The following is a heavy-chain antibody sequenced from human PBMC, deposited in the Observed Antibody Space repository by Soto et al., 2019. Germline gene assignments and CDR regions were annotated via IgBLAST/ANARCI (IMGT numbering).Heavy chain of an antibody. CDR3: GGARFCLVGSCCRLRP. CDR2: INPHNGNT. D-gene: IGHD3-3*01. CDR1: GYSFTSFR. V-gene: IGHV1-18*04. J-gene: IGHJ5*02. Sequence: QVQLVQSGAEVKKPGASVTVSCKASGYSFTSFRINWVRQAPGQGLEWMGWINPHNGNTNYTQEFQGRVTMTTDTTTGHGLLELRGPGFYDPAGDFLGGARFCLVGSCCRLRPLGPGTLVTVTS.